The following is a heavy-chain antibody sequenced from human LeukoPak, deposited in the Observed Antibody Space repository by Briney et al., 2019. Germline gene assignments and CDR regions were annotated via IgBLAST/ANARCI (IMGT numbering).Heavy chain of an antibody. J-gene: IGHJ6*02. D-gene: IGHD3-16*01. CDR1: GGSISSYY. V-gene: IGHV4-59*01. CDR3: ARAPYCDYVRMYYYGMDV. CDR2: IYYSGST. Sequence: SETLSLTCTVSGGSISSYYWSWIRQPPGKGLEWIGYIYYSGSTNYNPSLKSRVAISVDTSKNQFSLKLSSVTAADTAVYYCARAPYCDYVRMYYYGMDVWGQGTTVTVSS.